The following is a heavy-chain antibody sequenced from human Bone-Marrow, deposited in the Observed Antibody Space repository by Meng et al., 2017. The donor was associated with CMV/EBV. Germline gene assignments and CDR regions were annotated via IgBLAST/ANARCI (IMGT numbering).Heavy chain of an antibody. CDR1: GGSISSYY. D-gene: IGHD5-24*01. V-gene: IGHV4-59*01. Sequence: SETLSLTCTVSGGSISSYYWSWIRQPPGKGLEWIGNIYYSGSTNYNPSLKSRVTISVDTSKNQFSLKLSSVTAADTAVYYCARFDSRGYNFDYWGQGTLVTVSS. J-gene: IGHJ4*02. CDR3: ARFDSRGYNFDY. CDR2: IYYSGST.